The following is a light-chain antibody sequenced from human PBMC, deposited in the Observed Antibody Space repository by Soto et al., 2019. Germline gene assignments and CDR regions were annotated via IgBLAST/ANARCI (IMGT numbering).Light chain of an antibody. V-gene: IGKV1-8*01. CDR2: AAS. CDR1: QGISSY. Sequence: AIRMTQSPSSFSASTGDRVTITCRASQGISSYLAWYQQKPGKDPKLLIYAASTLQSGVPSRFSGSGSGTDFTLTISCLQSEDFATYYCQQYYSYPMYTFGQGTKLEIK. CDR3: QQYYSYPMYT. J-gene: IGKJ2*01.